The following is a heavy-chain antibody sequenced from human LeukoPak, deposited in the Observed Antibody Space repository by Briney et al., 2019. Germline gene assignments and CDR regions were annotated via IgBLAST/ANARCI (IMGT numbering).Heavy chain of an antibody. J-gene: IGHJ4*02. V-gene: IGHV3-23*01. CDR3: AKATTMIVVVIDC. Sequence: GGSLRLSCAASGFTFSSYAMSWVRQAPGKGLEWVSAISGSGGSTDYGDSVKGRFTISRDNSKNTLYLQMNSLRAEDTAVYYCAKATTMIVVVIDCWGQGTLVTVSS. CDR2: ISGSGGST. D-gene: IGHD3-22*01. CDR1: GFTFSSYA.